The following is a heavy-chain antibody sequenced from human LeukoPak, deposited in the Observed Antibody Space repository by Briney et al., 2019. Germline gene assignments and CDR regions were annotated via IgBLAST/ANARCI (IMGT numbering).Heavy chain of an antibody. D-gene: IGHD3-9*01. CDR2: ISSSSSPI. J-gene: IGHJ3*02. CDR1: GFTFISYG. Sequence: GGSLRLSCAASGFTFISYGMNWVRQAPGKGLEWVSHISSSSSPIYYADSMKGRFTISRDNAKNSLYLQMKSLRAEDTAVYYCARDMGILTAFDIWGQGTMVTVSS. V-gene: IGHV3-48*01. CDR3: ARDMGILTAFDI.